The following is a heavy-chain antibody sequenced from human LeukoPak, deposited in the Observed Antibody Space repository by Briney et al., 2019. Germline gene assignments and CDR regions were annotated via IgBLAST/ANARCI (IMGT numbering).Heavy chain of an antibody. Sequence: ASVKVSCKASGYTFTSNNMHWVRQAPGQGLEWMGIIYPSSDYTRYAQKFQGRVTLTRDTSTSTVYMELSSLRSEDTAMYYCARDTGSYSASSWGQGTPVTVSS. J-gene: IGHJ5*02. V-gene: IGHV1-46*01. D-gene: IGHD1-26*01. CDR1: GYTFTSNN. CDR3: ARDTGSYSASS. CDR2: IYPSSDYT.